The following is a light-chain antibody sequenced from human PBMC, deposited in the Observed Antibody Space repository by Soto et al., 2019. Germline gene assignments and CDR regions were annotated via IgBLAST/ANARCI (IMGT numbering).Light chain of an antibody. CDR1: QSVSSNY. Sequence: EIVLTQSPGTLSLPPGERATLSCRASQSVSSNYLAWYQQKPGQAPRLLIYGASSRATGIPDRFSGSGSGTDFTLTISSLEPEDFAVYYCQQYGSSLLTFGGGTKVEIK. J-gene: IGKJ4*01. V-gene: IGKV3-20*01. CDR3: QQYGSSLLT. CDR2: GAS.